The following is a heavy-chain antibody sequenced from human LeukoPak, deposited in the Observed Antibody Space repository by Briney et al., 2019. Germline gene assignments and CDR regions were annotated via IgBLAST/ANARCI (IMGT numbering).Heavy chain of an antibody. CDR1: GFTFTTYA. CDR3: AKGRSGSGSYYYFDY. V-gene: IGHV3-23*01. Sequence: PGASPRLSCTASGFTFTTYAMSWVRPAPGKVLQLVSAISTSGDSTYYADSVMGRFTIPRNNFKNSLYLQMNSLRAEDTALYYHAKGRSGSGSYYYFDYRGQGTLVTVSS. J-gene: IGHJ4*02. D-gene: IGHD3-22*01. CDR2: ISTSGDST.